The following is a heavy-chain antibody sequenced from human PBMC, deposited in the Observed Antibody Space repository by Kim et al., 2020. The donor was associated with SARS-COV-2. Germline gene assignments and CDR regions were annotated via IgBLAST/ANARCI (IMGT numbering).Heavy chain of an antibody. CDR2: INHSGST. Sequence: SETLSLTCAVYGGSFSGYYWSWIRQPPGKGLEWIGEINHSGSTNYNPSLKSRVTISVDTSKNQFSLKLSSVTAADTAVYYCARSWYCSSTSCYGARTDRAFDIWGQGTMVTVSS. V-gene: IGHV4-34*01. CDR1: GGSFSGYY. D-gene: IGHD2-2*01. CDR3: ARSWYCSSTSCYGARTDRAFDI. J-gene: IGHJ3*02.